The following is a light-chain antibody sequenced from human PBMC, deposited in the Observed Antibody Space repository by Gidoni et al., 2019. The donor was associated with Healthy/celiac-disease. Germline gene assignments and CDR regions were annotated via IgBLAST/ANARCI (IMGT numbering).Light chain of an antibody. CDR2: WAS. CDR3: QQYYSTRCT. Sequence: DIVMTQSPDSLAVSLGERATIHCKSSQSVLYSSNNKNYLAWYQQKPGQPPKLLIYWASTRESGVPDRFSGSGSGTDFTLTISSLQAEDVAVYYCQQYYSTRCTFGQXTKLEIK. CDR1: QSVLYSSNNKNY. J-gene: IGKJ2*02. V-gene: IGKV4-1*01.